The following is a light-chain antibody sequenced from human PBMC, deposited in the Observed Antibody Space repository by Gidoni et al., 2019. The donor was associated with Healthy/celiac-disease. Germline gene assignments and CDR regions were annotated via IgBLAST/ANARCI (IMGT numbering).Light chain of an antibody. Sequence: QSVLTQPPPVSGAPGQRVPISCTGSSSNIGAGYEVHWYQQLPGTAPKLLIYGNSNRPSGVPDRLSGSKSGTSASLAITGLQAEDEADYYCQSYDSSLSDVVFGGGTKLTVL. CDR3: QSYDSSLSDVV. CDR2: GNS. V-gene: IGLV1-40*01. J-gene: IGLJ2*01. CDR1: SSNIGAGYE.